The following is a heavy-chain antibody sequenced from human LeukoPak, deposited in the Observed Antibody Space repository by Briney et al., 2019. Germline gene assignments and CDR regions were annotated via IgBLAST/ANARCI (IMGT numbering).Heavy chain of an antibody. Sequence: GGSLRLSCAASGFXLSSYEINWVRQAPGKGLESASYISSSGSTIYYADAVKGRFTISRDNAKNSLYLQMKSLRAADTAVYYCVRLWFGAFDIWGQGTMVTVSS. J-gene: IGHJ3*02. CDR3: VRLWFGAFDI. D-gene: IGHD3-10*01. CDR1: GFXLSSYE. CDR2: ISSSGSTI. V-gene: IGHV3-48*03.